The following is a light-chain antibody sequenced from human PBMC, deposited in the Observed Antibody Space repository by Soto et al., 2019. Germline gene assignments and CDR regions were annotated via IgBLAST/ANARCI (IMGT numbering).Light chain of an antibody. CDR2: GAS. CDR1: QSVSSSY. Sequence: EIVLTQSPGTLSLSPGERATLSCRASQSVSSSYLAWYQQKPGQAPRLLIYGASSRATGIPDRFSGSGSGTDFTLTISRLEPEDFAVYYCQQYCSSPSCTFGQGTKV. V-gene: IGKV3-20*01. J-gene: IGKJ1*01. CDR3: QQYCSSPSCT.